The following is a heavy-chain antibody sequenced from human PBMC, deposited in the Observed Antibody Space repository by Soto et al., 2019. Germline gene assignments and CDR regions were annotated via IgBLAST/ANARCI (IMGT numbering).Heavy chain of an antibody. J-gene: IGHJ5*02. V-gene: IGHV1-2*02. CDR3: ARDRSLGANWFGP. CDR2: INPNSGDT. Sequence: ASVEVSCKASGYTFTASYMHWVRQAPGQGLEWMGWINPNSGDTSYAQNFQGRVTMTRDTSINTAYMEMIRLTSDDTAVYYCARDRSLGANWFGPWGQGTLVTVSS. CDR1: GYTFTASY. D-gene: IGHD2-15*01.